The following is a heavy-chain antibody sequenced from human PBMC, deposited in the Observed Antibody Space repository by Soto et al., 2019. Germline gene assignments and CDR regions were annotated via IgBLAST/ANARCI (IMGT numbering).Heavy chain of an antibody. CDR2: IYYSGST. V-gene: IGHV4-61*08. J-gene: IGHJ6*02. D-gene: IGHD2-15*01. CDR3: ARHKNLGSDGMDV. Sequence: PSETLSLTCPASSGTISSVGYYWSWIRKHPGKGLEWIRYIYYSGSTNYNPSLKSRVTISVDTSKNQFSLKLSSVTAADTAVYYCARHKNLGSDGMDVWGQGTTVTVSS. CDR1: SGTISSVGYY.